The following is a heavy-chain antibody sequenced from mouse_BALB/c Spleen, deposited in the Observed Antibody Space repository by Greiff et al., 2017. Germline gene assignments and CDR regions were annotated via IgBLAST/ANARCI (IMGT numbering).Heavy chain of an antibody. CDR3: ARPGPDGYFDV. Sequence: EVQGVESGGGLVQPGGSLKLSCAASGFTFSSYTMSWVRQTPEKRLEWVASISNGGGSTYYPDTVKGRFTISRDNAKNTLYLQMSSLKSEDTAMYYCARPGPDGYFDVWGAGTTVTVSA. J-gene: IGHJ1*01. V-gene: IGHV5-12-2*01. CDR2: ISNGGGST. D-gene: IGHD3-3*01. CDR1: GFTFSSYT.